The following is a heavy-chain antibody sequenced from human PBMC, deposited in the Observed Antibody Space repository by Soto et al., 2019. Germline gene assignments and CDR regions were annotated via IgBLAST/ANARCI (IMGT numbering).Heavy chain of an antibody. CDR3: ARDNNWSLDY. CDR1: GFTFSDYY. V-gene: IGHV3-11*06. Sequence: GGSLRRSCAASGFTFSDYYMSWIRQAPGKGLEWVSYIGSSSTNTKYADSVKGRFTISRDNTKNSLYLQMNSLRAEDTAVYYCARDNNWSLDYWGQGTLVTVSS. CDR2: IGSSSTNT. J-gene: IGHJ4*02. D-gene: IGHD1-1*01.